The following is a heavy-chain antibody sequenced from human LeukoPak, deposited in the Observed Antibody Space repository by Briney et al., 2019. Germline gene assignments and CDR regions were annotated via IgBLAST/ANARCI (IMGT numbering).Heavy chain of an antibody. D-gene: IGHD5-18*01. Sequence: ASVTVSFKASGYTFTSYAMHWVRQAPGQRLEWMGWINAGNGNTKYSQKFQGRVTITRDTSASTAYMELSSLRSEDTAVYYCAREGYISTFDYWGQGTLVTVSS. J-gene: IGHJ4*02. V-gene: IGHV1-3*01. CDR3: AREGYISTFDY. CDR1: GYTFTSYA. CDR2: INAGNGNT.